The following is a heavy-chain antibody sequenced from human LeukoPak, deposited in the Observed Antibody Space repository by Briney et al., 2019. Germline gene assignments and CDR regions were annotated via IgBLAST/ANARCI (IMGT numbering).Heavy chain of an antibody. CDR1: GGSISSYY. CDR2: IYYSGST. J-gene: IGHJ6*03. Sequence: SETLSLTCTVSGGSISSYYWTWIRQPPGKGLEWIGYIYYSGSTNYNPCLKSRVTISVDTSKNQFSLKLSSVTAADTAVYYCAREWDDDILAGYQKPVGYMDGWGKGTTVTISS. V-gene: IGHV4-59*12. D-gene: IGHD3-9*01. CDR3: AREWDDDILAGYQKPVGYMDG.